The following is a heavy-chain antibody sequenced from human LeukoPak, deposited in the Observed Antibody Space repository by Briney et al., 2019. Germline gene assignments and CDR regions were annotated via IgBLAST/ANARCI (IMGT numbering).Heavy chain of an antibody. D-gene: IGHD6-13*01. CDR3: ARDPPGGAAADAALDY. Sequence: SSVKVSCKASGGTFSSYAISWVRQAPGQGLEWMGGIIPIFGTANYAQKFHGRVTITADESTSTAYMELSSLRSEDTAVYYCARDPPGGAAADAALDYWGQGTLVTVSS. V-gene: IGHV1-69*01. CDR2: IIPIFGTA. CDR1: GGTFSSYA. J-gene: IGHJ4*02.